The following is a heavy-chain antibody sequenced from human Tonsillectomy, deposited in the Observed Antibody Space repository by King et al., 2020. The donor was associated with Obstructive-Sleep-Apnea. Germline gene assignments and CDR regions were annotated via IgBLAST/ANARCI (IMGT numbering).Heavy chain of an antibody. J-gene: IGHJ5*02. CDR3: ARTRQIRLGELSSRSFDP. CDR2: IYYSGST. D-gene: IGHD3-16*02. V-gene: IGHV4-59*01. Sequence: VQLQESGPGLVKPSETLSLTCTVSGGSISSYYWSWIRQPPGKGLEWIGYIYYSGSTNYNPSLKSRVTISVDTSKNQFSLKLSSVTAADTAAYYCARTRQIRLGELSSRSFDPWGQGTLVTVSS. CDR1: GGSISSYY.